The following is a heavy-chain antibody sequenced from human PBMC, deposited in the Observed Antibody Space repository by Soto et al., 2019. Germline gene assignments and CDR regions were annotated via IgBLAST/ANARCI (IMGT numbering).Heavy chain of an antibody. CDR1: GFTFSSYG. CDR2: ISYDGSNK. D-gene: IGHD6-19*01. J-gene: IGHJ5*02. CDR3: AKSVGIAVAGHQFDP. Sequence: GGSLRLSCAASGFTFSSYGMHWVRQAPGKGLEWVAVISYDGSNKYYADSVKGRFTISRDNSKNTLYLQMNSLRAEDTAVYYCAKSVGIAVAGHQFDPWGQGTLVTVSS. V-gene: IGHV3-30*18.